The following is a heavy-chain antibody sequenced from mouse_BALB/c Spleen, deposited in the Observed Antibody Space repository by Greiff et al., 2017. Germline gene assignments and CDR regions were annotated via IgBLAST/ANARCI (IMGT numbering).Heavy chain of an antibody. CDR2: INPNNGGT. V-gene: IGHV1-18*01. Sequence: VQLQQSGPELVKPGASVKIPCKASGYTFTDYNMDWVKQSHGKSLEWIGDINPNNGGTIYNQKFKGKATLTVDKSSSTAYMELRSLTSEDTAVYYCARGGSDYGSSSFAYWGQGTLVTVSA. D-gene: IGHD1-1*01. J-gene: IGHJ3*01. CDR1: GYTFTDYN. CDR3: ARGGSDYGSSSFAY.